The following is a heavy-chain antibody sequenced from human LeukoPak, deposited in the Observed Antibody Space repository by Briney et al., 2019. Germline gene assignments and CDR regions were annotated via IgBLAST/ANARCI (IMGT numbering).Heavy chain of an antibody. V-gene: IGHV3-30*01. CDR3: ARGSRWLQLGPFDY. CDR2: MSYDGGDK. Sequence: GRSLRLSCAASGFTFSSYTMHWVRQAPGKGLEWVAVMSYDGGDKYYAESVKGRFTISRDHSRTTVYLQMNSLRAEDTAVYYCARGSRWLQLGPFDYWGQGTLVTVSS. CDR1: GFTFSSYT. J-gene: IGHJ4*02. D-gene: IGHD5-24*01.